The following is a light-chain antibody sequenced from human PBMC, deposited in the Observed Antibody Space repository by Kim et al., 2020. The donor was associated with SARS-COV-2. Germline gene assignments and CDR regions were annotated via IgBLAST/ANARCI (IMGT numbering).Light chain of an antibody. J-gene: IGKJ2*01. V-gene: IGKV3-15*01. CDR1: QGVSSN. CDR3: QQDNNWPYT. CDR2: GAS. Sequence: SVSTGGRATLPCRASQGVSSNLAWYQQNPGQAPRLLIYGASTRATGIPAGFIGSGSGTEFTLTISGLQSEDFAVYYCQQDNNWPYTFGQGTRLEI.